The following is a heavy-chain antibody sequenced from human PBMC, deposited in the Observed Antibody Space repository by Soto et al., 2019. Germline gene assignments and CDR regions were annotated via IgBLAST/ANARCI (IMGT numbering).Heavy chain of an antibody. CDR3: AKGRHIAAAMGY. CDR2: ISYDGSNK. CDR1: GFTFSSYG. V-gene: IGHV3-30*18. Sequence: QVQLVESGGGVVQPGRSLRLSCAASGFTFSSYGMHWVRQAPGKGLEWVAVISYDGSNKYYADSVKGRFTISRDNSKKTLYLQMNSLRAEDTAVYYCAKGRHIAAAMGYWGQGTLVTVSS. J-gene: IGHJ4*02. D-gene: IGHD6-13*01.